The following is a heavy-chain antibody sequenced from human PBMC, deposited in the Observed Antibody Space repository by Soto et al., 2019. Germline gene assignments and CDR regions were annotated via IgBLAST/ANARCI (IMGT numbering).Heavy chain of an antibody. CDR1: GYTFTGYY. CDR3: AREGGSYSAYYYYGMDV. V-gene: IGHV1-2*04. CDR2: INPNSGGT. Sequence: ASVKVSCKASGYTFTGYYMHWVRQAPGQGLEWMGWINPNSGGTNYAQKFQGWVTMTRDTSISTAYMELSRLRSDDTAVYYCAREGGSYSAYYYYGMDVWGQGPTVTVSS. D-gene: IGHD1-26*01. J-gene: IGHJ6*02.